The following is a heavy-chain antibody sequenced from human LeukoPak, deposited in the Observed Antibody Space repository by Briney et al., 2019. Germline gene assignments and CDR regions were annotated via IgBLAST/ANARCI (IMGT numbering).Heavy chain of an antibody. Sequence: PGGSLRLSCVASGFTFSSYGMHWVRQAPGKGLEWVAVISDDGSNKYYADSVKGRFTISRDNSKNTLYLQMNSLRAEDTAVYYCAKDPSMRWLQFSYFDYWGQGTLVTVSS. CDR2: ISDDGSNK. CDR3: AKDPSMRWLQFSYFDY. J-gene: IGHJ4*02. CDR1: GFTFSSYG. V-gene: IGHV3-30*18. D-gene: IGHD5-24*01.